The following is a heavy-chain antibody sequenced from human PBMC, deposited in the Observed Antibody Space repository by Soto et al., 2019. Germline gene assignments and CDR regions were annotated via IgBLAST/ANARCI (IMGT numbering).Heavy chain of an antibody. V-gene: IGHV1-18*01. CDR1: GYTFTSYG. D-gene: IGHD3-22*01. J-gene: IGHJ4*02. CDR3: ARLTYYYDSSGYLRPLSKDY. CDR2: ISAYNGNT. Sequence: ASVKVSCKASGYTFTSYGVSWVRRAPGQGLEWMGWISAYNGNTNYAQKLQGRVTMTTDTSTSTAYMELRSLRSDDTAVYYCARLTYYYDSSGYLRPLSKDYWGQGTLVTVSS.